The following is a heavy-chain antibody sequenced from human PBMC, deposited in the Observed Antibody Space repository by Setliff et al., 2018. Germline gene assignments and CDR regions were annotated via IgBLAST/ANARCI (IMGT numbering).Heavy chain of an antibody. V-gene: IGHV3-7*01. CDR2: IKQDGSEK. D-gene: IGHD3-16*01. CDR3: ARDGGEY. Sequence: RLSCAASGFTFSSNSMNWVRQAPGKGLEWVANIKQDGSEKYYVDSVKGRFTISRDNAKNSLYLQMNSLRAEDTAVYYCARDGGEYWGQGTLVTVSS. J-gene: IGHJ4*02. CDR1: GFTFSSNS.